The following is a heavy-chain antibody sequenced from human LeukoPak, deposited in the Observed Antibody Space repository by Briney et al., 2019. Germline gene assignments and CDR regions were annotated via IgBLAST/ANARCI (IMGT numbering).Heavy chain of an antibody. CDR1: GGSISSVNYY. CDR2: IYYSGST. J-gene: IGHJ4*02. Sequence: SETLSLTCTVSGGSISSVNYYWGWIRQPPGKGLEWIGSIYYSGSTYYNPSLKSRVTISVATSKNQFSLKLNSVTAADTAVYYCARDVDSSSNFDYWGQGTLVTVSP. V-gene: IGHV4-39*07. D-gene: IGHD6-13*01. CDR3: ARDVDSSSNFDY.